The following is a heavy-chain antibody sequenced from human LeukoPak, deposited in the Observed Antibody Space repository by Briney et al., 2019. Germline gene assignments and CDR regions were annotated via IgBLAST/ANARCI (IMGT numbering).Heavy chain of an antibody. Sequence: GRSLRLSCAASGFTFSSYGMHWVRQAPGKGLEGVAVIWYDGSNKYYADSVKGRFTISRDNSKNTLYLQMNSLRAEDTAVYYCARDPGSFGELSTTYYYYGMDVWGQGTTVTVSS. CDR2: IWYDGSNK. CDR1: GFTFSSYG. D-gene: IGHD3-10*01. J-gene: IGHJ6*02. CDR3: ARDPGSFGELSTTYYYYGMDV. V-gene: IGHV3-33*01.